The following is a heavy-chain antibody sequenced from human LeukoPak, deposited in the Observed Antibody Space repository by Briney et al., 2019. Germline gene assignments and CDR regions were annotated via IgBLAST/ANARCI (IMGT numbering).Heavy chain of an antibody. Sequence: SGGSLRLSCAASGFTFSSSAMSWVRQAPGKGLEWVSAISGSGGNTYYADSVKGRFTISRDNSKNTLYLQVNSLRAEDTAVYYCAKDKTTVTPRGLDIWGQGTMVTVSS. J-gene: IGHJ3*02. D-gene: IGHD4-17*01. CDR3: AKDKTTVTPRGLDI. CDR1: GFTFSSSA. CDR2: ISGSGGNT. V-gene: IGHV3-23*01.